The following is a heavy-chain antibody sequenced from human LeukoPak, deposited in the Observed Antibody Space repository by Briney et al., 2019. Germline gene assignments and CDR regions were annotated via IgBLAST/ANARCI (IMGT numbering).Heavy chain of an antibody. CDR1: GYTLTELS. CDR3: ATRGVVRGVIINIYYFDY. CDR2: FDPEDGET. V-gene: IGHV1-24*01. J-gene: IGHJ4*02. D-gene: IGHD3-10*01. Sequence: ASVKVSCKVSGYTLTELSMHWMRQAPGKGLEWMGGFDPEDGETIYAQKFQGRVTMTEDTSTDTAYMELSSLRSEDTAVYYCATRGVVRGVIINIYYFDYWGQGTLVTVSS.